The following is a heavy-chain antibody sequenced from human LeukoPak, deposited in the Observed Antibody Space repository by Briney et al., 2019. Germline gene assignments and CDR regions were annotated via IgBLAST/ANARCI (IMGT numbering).Heavy chain of an antibody. CDR2: IKEDGSEK. Sequence: PGGSLRLSCAASGFTFSTYWMSWVRQAPGKGLEWVANIKEDGSEKYYVDSVKGRFTISRDNAKNSLYLQMNSLRAEDTAVYYCARGRQNSGSYSDAFDIWGQGTMVTVSS. D-gene: IGHD1-26*01. CDR3: ARGRQNSGSYSDAFDI. CDR1: GFTFSTYW. J-gene: IGHJ3*02. V-gene: IGHV3-7*01.